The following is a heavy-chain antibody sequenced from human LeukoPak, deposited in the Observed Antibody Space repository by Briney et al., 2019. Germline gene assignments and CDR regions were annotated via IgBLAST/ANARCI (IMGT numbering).Heavy chain of an antibody. Sequence: SETLSLTCTVSGYSISSGYYWGWIRQPAGKGLEWIGRIYTSGSTNYNPSLKSRVTISVDTSKNQFSLKLSSVTAADTAVYYCARGVLTGNYYYYYYMDVWGKGTTVTISS. CDR3: ARGVLTGNYYYYYYMDV. D-gene: IGHD3-9*01. CDR2: IYTSGST. V-gene: IGHV4-61*02. CDR1: GYSISSGYY. J-gene: IGHJ6*03.